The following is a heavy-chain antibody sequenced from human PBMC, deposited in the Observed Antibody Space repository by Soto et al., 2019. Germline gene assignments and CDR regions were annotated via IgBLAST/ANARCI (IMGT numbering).Heavy chain of an antibody. CDR2: IKQDGSEK. CDR3: ASSPTLSHFDY. CDR1: GFTFSSYW. Sequence: LRLSCAASGFTFSSYWMSWVRQAPGKGLEWVANIKQDGSEKYYVDSVKGRFTISRDNAKNSLYLQMNSLRAEDTAGYYCASSPTLSHFDYWGQGTLVTVSS. J-gene: IGHJ4*02. V-gene: IGHV3-7*01.